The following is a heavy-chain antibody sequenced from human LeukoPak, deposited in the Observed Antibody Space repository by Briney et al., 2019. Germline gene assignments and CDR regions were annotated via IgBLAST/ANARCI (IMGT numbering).Heavy chain of an antibody. J-gene: IGHJ4*02. CDR1: GATFTSYA. CDR2: IIPIFGTA. Sequence: SVKVSCKASGATFTSYAISWVRQAPGQGLEWMGGIIPIFGTANYAQKFQGRVTITADESTSTAYMELSSLRSEDTAVYYCARDKGGRYFEYGWGQGTLVTVSS. CDR3: ARDKGGRYFEYG. D-gene: IGHD3-9*01. V-gene: IGHV1-69*13.